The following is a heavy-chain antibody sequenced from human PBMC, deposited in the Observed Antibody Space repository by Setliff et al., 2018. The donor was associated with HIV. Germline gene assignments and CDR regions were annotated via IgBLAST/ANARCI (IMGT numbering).Heavy chain of an antibody. CDR2: INHSGST. J-gene: IGHJ4*02. V-gene: IGHV4-34*01. CDR3: ARVRQVSDYGDYDYYFDY. D-gene: IGHD4-17*01. CDR1: GGSLSGYY. Sequence: SETLSLTCAVYGGSLSGYYWSWIRQPPGKGLEWIGEINHSGSTNYNPSLKSRVTISVDTSKNQFSLKLSSVTAADTAVYYCARVRQVSDYGDYDYYFDYWGQGALVTVSS.